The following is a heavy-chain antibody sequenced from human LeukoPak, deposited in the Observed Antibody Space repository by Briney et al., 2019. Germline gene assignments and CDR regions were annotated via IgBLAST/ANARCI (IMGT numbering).Heavy chain of an antibody. J-gene: IGHJ5*02. D-gene: IGHD3-22*01. Sequence: SVKVSCKASGGTFSSYAISRVRQAPGQGLEWMGRIIPIFGTANYAQKFQGRVTITTDESTSTAYMELSSLRSEDTAVYYCARDEMYYYDSSYWFDPWGQGTLVTVSS. CDR2: IIPIFGTA. CDR1: GGTFSSYA. V-gene: IGHV1-69*05. CDR3: ARDEMYYYDSSYWFDP.